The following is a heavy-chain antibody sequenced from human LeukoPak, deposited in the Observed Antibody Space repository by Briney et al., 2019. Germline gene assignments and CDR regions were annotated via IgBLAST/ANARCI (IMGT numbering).Heavy chain of an antibody. CDR3: ARVSYGGAFDI. Sequence: PGGSLRLSCAASGFTFSSYEMSWVRQAPGKGLEWVANIKQDGSEKYYVDSVKGRFTISRDNAKNSLYLQMNSLRAEDTAVYYCARVSYGGAFDIWGQGTMVTVSS. CDR1: GFTFSSYE. J-gene: IGHJ3*02. CDR2: IKQDGSEK. V-gene: IGHV3-7*01. D-gene: IGHD4-23*01.